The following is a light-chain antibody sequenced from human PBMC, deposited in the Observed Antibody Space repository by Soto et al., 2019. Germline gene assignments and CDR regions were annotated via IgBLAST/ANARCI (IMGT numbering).Light chain of an antibody. J-gene: IGLJ1*01. V-gene: IGLV2-14*03. Sequence: QSALTQPASVSGSPGQSITISCTGTSSDVGGYNYVSWYQQHPGKAPKLMIYDVSDRPSGVSNRFSGSKSGNTASLTISGLQAEDDADYYCSSCTSSSTHYVFGTGTKLTVL. CDR1: SSDVGGYNY. CDR3: SSCTSSSTHYV. CDR2: DVS.